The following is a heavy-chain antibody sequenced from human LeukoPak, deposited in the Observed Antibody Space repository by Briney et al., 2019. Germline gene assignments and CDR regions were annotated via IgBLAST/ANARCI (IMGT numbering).Heavy chain of an antibody. CDR3: ARDGYDSSGYYFNY. Sequence: GRSLRLSCAASGFTFSNYGMHWVRQAPGKGLEWVAVVSSDVVTKYYADSVKGRFTISRDNSKNTLYLQMNSLRAEDTAVYYCARDGYDSSGYYFNYWGQGTLVTVSS. CDR1: GFTFSNYG. D-gene: IGHD3-22*01. J-gene: IGHJ4*02. CDR2: VSSDVVTK. V-gene: IGHV3-30*03.